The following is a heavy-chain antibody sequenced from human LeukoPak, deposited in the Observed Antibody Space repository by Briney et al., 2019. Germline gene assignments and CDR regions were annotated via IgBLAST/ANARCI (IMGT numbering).Heavy chain of an antibody. CDR2: IYYTGST. V-gene: IGHV4-39*01. D-gene: IGHD1-26*01. J-gene: IGHJ4*02. CDR1: GASISGGTYS. CDR3: ARRGGSGRAFDY. Sequence: SETLSLTCSVSGASISGGTYSWGWIRQPPGKGLEWIGSIYYTGSTYGNPSLKSRVTISVDTSKNQFSLKLSSVTAADTAVYYCARRGGSGRAFDYWGQGTLVTVSS.